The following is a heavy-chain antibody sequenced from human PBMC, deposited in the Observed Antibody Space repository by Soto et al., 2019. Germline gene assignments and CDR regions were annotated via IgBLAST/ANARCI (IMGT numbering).Heavy chain of an antibody. D-gene: IGHD4-17*01. CDR2: ISSNGGST. CDR3: ARAPHGDYGAEDAFDI. J-gene: IGHJ3*02. Sequence: GGSLRLSCAASGFTFSSYAMHWVRQAPGKGLEYVSAISSNGGSTYYANSVKGRFTISRDNSKNTLYLQMGSLRAEDMAVYYCARAPHGDYGAEDAFDIWGQGTMVTVSS. V-gene: IGHV3-64*01. CDR1: GFTFSSYA.